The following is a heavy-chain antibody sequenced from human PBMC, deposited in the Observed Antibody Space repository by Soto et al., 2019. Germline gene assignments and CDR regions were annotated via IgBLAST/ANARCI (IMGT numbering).Heavy chain of an antibody. CDR3: AGGIAARPLGY. CDR2: IYHSGCT. V-gene: IGHV4-30-2*01. J-gene: IGHJ4*02. D-gene: IGHD6-25*01. Sequence: QLQLQESGSGLVKPSQTLSLTCAVSGGSISSGGYSWSWIRQPPGKGPEWIGYIYHSGCTYYNPSPQLPTTXSXYRANNQFSLNLSSVTAADTAVYYCAGGIAARPLGYWGQGTLVTDS. CDR1: GGSISSGGYS.